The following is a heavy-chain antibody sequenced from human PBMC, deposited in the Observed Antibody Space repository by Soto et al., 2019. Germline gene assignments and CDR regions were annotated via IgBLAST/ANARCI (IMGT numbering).Heavy chain of an antibody. CDR1: GFTLSNYW. CDR2: INYDGSEK. Sequence: GGALRVSCAASGFTLSNYWMTWVRQAPGKGLEWVANINYDGSEKNYVDSVKGRFTISRDNTRNSLALQMNTLRVEDTAVYYCLSAGSAVSWGQGTLVTVSS. D-gene: IGHD3-10*01. J-gene: IGHJ4*02. CDR3: LSAGSAVS. V-gene: IGHV3-7*05.